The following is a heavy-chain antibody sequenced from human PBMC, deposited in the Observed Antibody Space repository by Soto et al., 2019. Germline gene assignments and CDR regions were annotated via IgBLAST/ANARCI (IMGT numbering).Heavy chain of an antibody. J-gene: IGHJ4*02. CDR1: GYTFTGYY. V-gene: IGHV1-2*02. Sequence: ASVKVSCKASGYTFTGYYIHWVRQAPGQGLEWMGWINPNSGGTNYAQKFQGRVTMTRDTSISTAYMELSRLRSDDTAMYYCARHRDGGNSGAVQYWGQGTLVTVSS. D-gene: IGHD2-21*02. CDR3: ARHRDGGNSGAVQY. CDR2: INPNSGGT.